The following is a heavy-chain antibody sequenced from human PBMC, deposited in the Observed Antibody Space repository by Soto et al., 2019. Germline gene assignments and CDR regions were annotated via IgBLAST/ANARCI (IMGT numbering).Heavy chain of an antibody. CDR1: GLTFTSYA. Sequence: GGSLRLSSAASGLTFTSYAMSWVRQAPGKGLVWVSRINGDGGDINYADSVKGRFTISRDNAKNTVYLQMNSLRADDTAVYYCARDQTTGDWFDAWGQGALVTVSS. V-gene: IGHV3-74*01. J-gene: IGHJ5*02. CDR3: ARDQTTGDWFDA. D-gene: IGHD4-17*01. CDR2: INGDGGDI.